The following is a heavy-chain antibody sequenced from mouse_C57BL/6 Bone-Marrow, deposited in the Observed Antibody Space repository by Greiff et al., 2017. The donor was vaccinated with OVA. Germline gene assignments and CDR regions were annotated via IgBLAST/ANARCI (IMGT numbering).Heavy chain of an antibody. D-gene: IGHD4-1*01. V-gene: IGHV1-64*01. J-gene: IGHJ2*01. CDR1: GYTFTSYW. CDR2: INSNSGST. CDR3: ARERTGRFDY. Sequence: VQLQQPGAELVQPGASVKLSCKASGYTFTSYWMDWVKQRPGKGLEWIGMINSNSGSTNYNEKFKSQVTLSVDKSSSIAYLQLSSLTSEDSAVYYCARERTGRFDYWGQGTTLTVSS.